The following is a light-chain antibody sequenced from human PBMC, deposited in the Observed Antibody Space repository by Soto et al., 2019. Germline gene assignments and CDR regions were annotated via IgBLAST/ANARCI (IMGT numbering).Light chain of an antibody. J-gene: IGLJ2*01. Sequence: QSVLTQPPSASGTPGQRVTISCSGSSSNIGSNSVNWYQQLPKTAPKLIIYSDNQRPSGVPDRFSGSKSGTSASLAINGLQSEDEADYYCAAWDDSLTGVVFGGGTKVTVL. CDR2: SDN. CDR3: AAWDDSLTGVV. V-gene: IGLV1-44*01. CDR1: SSNIGSNS.